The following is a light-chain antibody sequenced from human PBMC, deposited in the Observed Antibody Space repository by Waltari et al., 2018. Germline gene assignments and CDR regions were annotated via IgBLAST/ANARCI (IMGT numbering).Light chain of an antibody. CDR2: KAS. Sequence: DIQMTQSPSTLSASVGDRVNITCRASQSISSWLAWYQQKPGKAPKLLIYKASSLESVVPSRFSGGGSGTDFTLTICSLQPDDSATYYCQQYISFSKTFGQGTKVEIE. J-gene: IGKJ1*01. CDR1: QSISSW. V-gene: IGKV1-5*03. CDR3: QQYISFSKT.